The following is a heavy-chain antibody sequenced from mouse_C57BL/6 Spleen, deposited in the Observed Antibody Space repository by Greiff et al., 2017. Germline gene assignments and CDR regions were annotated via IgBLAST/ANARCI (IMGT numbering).Heavy chain of an antibody. J-gene: IGHJ2*01. Sequence: QVQLQQSGAELVRPGASVTLSCKASGYTFTDYEMHWVKQTPVHGLEWIGAIDPETGGTAYNQKFKCKAILTADKSSSTAYMELRSLTSEDSAVYYCARARYDYDPLFVYWGQGTTLTVSS. D-gene: IGHD2-4*01. CDR1: GYTFTDYE. CDR3: ARARYDYDPLFVY. CDR2: IDPETGGT. V-gene: IGHV1-15*01.